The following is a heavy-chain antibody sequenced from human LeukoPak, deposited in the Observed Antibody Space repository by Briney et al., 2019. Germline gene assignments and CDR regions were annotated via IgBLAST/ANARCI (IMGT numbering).Heavy chain of an antibody. CDR3: ARGYCSGGSCYSPGGHGMDV. CDR1: GGTFSSYA. CDR2: IIPIFGTA. D-gene: IGHD2-15*01. J-gene: IGHJ6*02. V-gene: IGHV1-69*06. Sequence: SVKVSCKASGGTFSSYAISWVRQAPGQGLEWMGGIIPIFGTANYAQKFQGRVTITADKSTSTAYMELSSLRSEDTAVYYCARGYCSGGSCYSPGGHGMDVWGQGTTVTVSS.